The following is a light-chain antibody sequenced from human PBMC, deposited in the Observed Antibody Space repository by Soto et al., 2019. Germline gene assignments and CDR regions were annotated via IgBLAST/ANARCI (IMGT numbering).Light chain of an antibody. CDR3: CSYAGSYTFYV. CDR1: SSDVGNYNY. V-gene: IGLV2-11*01. J-gene: IGLJ1*01. CDR2: DAS. Sequence: SVLTQPRSMSGSLGQSVTISCTGTSSDVGNYNYVSWYQQHPGRAPKLMIFDASKRPSGVPDRFSGSKSGNTASLTISGLQAEDEADYYCCSYAGSYTFYVFGTGTKVTVL.